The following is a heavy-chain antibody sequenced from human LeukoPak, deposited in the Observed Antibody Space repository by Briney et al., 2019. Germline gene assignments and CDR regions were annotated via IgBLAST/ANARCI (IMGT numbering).Heavy chain of an antibody. CDR3: ARDADYYDSSGYYSD. J-gene: IGHJ4*02. Sequence: ASVKVSCKASGYTFTSYGISWVRQAPGQGLEWMGWISAYNGNTNYAQKLQGRVTMTTDTSTSTAYMELRSLRSDDTAVYYCARDADYYDSSGYYSDWGQGTLVTVSS. CDR1: GYTFTSYG. D-gene: IGHD3-22*01. V-gene: IGHV1-18*01. CDR2: ISAYNGNT.